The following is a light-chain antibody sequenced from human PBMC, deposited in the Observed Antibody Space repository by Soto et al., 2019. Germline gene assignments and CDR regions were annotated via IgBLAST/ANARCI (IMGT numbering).Light chain of an antibody. CDR3: QHYGASPWT. CDR1: QSLSGNY. Sequence: NVLTQSPDTLSLSPGERATLSCRASQSLSGNYLAWYQQKPGQAPRVLIYRASIRATGISDRFSGSGSGTDFTLTISRLEPEDFAVYYCQHYGASPWTFGQGTKVEIK. V-gene: IGKV3-20*01. J-gene: IGKJ1*01. CDR2: RAS.